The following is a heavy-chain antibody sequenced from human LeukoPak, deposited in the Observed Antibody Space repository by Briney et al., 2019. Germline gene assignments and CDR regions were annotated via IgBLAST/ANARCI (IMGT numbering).Heavy chain of an antibody. CDR1: GGSISGYY. J-gene: IGHJ4*02. CDR3: AREVGYCSGGSCYSYFDY. V-gene: IGHV4-59*01. D-gene: IGHD2-15*01. Sequence: PSETLSLTCTVSGGSISGYYWSWLRQPPGKGLEWIAYISYSGSTNYNASLTNRVTISVDTSKNQFSLKLSSVTAADTAVYYCAREVGYCSGGSCYSYFDYWGQGTLVTVSS. CDR2: ISYSGST.